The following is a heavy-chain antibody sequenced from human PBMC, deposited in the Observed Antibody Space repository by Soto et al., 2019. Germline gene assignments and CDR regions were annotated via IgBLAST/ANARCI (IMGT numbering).Heavy chain of an antibody. J-gene: IGHJ6*02. CDR2: ISYDGSNK. Sequence: GGSLRLSCAASGFTFSSYGMHWVRQAPGKGLEWVAVISYDGSNKYYADSVKGRFTISRDNSKNTLYLQMNSLRAEDTAVYYCAASSKRYYYYGMDVWGQGTTVTVSS. V-gene: IGHV3-30*03. CDR1: GFTFSSYG. D-gene: IGHD6-6*01. CDR3: AASSKRYYYYGMDV.